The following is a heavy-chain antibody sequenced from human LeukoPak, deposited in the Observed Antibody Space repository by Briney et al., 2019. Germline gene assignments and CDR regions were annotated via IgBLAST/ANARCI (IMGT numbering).Heavy chain of an antibody. J-gene: IGHJ4*02. Sequence: GGSLRLSCAASGFTFSNHAMNWVRQAPGKGLEWVSIISGSGTVTYYADSVKGRFTISRDNAKNTLYLQMNSPRAEDTAVYYCATDRSYSLDYWGQGTLVTVSS. V-gene: IGHV3-23*01. CDR3: ATDRSYSLDY. CDR2: ISGSGTVT. D-gene: IGHD1-26*01. CDR1: GFTFSNHA.